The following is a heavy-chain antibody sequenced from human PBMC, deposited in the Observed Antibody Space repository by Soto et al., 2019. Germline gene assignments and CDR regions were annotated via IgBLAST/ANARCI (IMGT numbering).Heavy chain of an antibody. CDR3: ATEMATPTAI. J-gene: IGHJ3*02. Sequence: SETLSLTCAVYGGSFSGYYWSWIRQPPGKGLEWIGEINHSGSTNYNPSLKSRVTISVDTSKNQFSLKLSSVTAADTAVYYYATEMATPTAIWGQGTMVTVSS. D-gene: IGHD5-12*01. V-gene: IGHV4-34*01. CDR2: INHSGST. CDR1: GGSFSGYY.